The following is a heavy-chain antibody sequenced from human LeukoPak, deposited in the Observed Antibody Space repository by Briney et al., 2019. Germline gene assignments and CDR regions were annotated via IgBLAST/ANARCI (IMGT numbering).Heavy chain of an antibody. CDR1: GGSISSYY. CDR2: IYYSGST. CDR3: AKDTSGELFSGWFHDY. D-gene: IGHD6-19*01. J-gene: IGHJ4*02. V-gene: IGHV4-59*01. Sequence: SETLSLTCTVSGGSISSYYWSWIRQPPGKGLEWIGYIYYSGSTNYNPSLKSRVTISVDTSKNQFSLKLSSVTAADTAVYYCAKDTSGELFSGWFHDYWGQGTLVTVSS.